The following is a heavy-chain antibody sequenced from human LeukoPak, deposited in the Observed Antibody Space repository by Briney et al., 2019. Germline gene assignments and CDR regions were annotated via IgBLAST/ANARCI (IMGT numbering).Heavy chain of an antibody. V-gene: IGHV4-4*07. CDR2: IYTSGST. CDR1: GGSISSYY. CDR3: PRVLTIWKETIAARTPFYGYYYHYMDV. D-gene: IGHD6-6*01. Sequence: SETLSLTCTVSGGSISSYYWSSIRQPAGKGLEWIGRIYTSGSTNYNLSLKSRVTMSVDTSKNQFSLKLSSVTAADTAVYYCPRVLTIWKETIAARTPFYGYYYHYMDVWGKGTTVTVTS. J-gene: IGHJ6*03.